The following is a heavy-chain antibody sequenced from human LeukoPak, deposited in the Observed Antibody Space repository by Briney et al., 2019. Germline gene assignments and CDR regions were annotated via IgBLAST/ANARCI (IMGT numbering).Heavy chain of an antibody. CDR3: ARDGGRHLYFDY. CDR1: GFTFSMYW. Sequence: GGSLRLSCATSGFTFSMYWMSWVRQAPGKGLEWVANIKQDGTVKYYVDSVKGRFTISRDNSKNTLYLQMNSLRAEDTAVYYCARDGGRHLYFDYWGQGTLVTVSS. V-gene: IGHV3-7*01. J-gene: IGHJ4*02. D-gene: IGHD3-16*01. CDR2: IKQDGTVK.